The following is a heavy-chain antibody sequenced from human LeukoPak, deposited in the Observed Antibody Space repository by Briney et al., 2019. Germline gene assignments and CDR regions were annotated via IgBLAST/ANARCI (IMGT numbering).Heavy chain of an antibody. J-gene: IGHJ4*02. Sequence: GGSLRLSCAASGFTFSSYAMSWVRQAPGKGLEWVSAISGSGGSTYYADSVKGRFTISRDNSKNTLYLQINSLRDEDTAVYYCAKTYYDFWSGYPPFDYWGQGTLVTVSS. CDR1: GFTFSSYA. CDR3: AKTYYDFWSGYPPFDY. V-gene: IGHV3-23*01. CDR2: ISGSGGST. D-gene: IGHD3-3*01.